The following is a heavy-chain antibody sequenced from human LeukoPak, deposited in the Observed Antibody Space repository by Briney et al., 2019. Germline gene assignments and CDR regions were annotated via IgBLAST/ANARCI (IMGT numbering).Heavy chain of an antibody. CDR3: ARQGPVSGLYFHGMDV. J-gene: IGHJ6*02. CDR2: IYPGDSDT. V-gene: IGHV5-51*01. CDR1: GYSFTNYW. Sequence: GESLKISCKGSGYSFTNYWIGWVRQMPGKGLEWMGIIYPGDSDTRYSPSFQGQVTISADKSISTAYLQWSSLKASDTAMYYCARQGPVSGLYFHGMDVWGQGTTVTVSS. D-gene: IGHD5/OR15-5a*01.